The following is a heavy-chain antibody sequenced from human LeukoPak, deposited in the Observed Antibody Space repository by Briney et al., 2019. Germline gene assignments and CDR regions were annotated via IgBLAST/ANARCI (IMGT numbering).Heavy chain of an antibody. V-gene: IGHV1-18*01. Sequence: ASVKVSCKASGYTFTKYAISWVRQAPGQGLEWMGWISAYNGNTNYAQKLQGRVTTTTDTSTSTAYMELRSLRSDDTAVYYCARNHYYDILTGYVTYGMDVWGQGTTVTVSS. CDR3: ARNHYYDILTGYVTYGMDV. D-gene: IGHD3-9*01. J-gene: IGHJ6*02. CDR1: GYTFTKYA. CDR2: ISAYNGNT.